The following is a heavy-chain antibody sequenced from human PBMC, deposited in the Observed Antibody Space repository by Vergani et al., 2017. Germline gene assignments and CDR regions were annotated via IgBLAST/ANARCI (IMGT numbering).Heavy chain of an antibody. D-gene: IGHD5-12*01. CDR2: IYNTGGT. J-gene: IGHJ4*02. Sequence: QVQLKESGPGLVGPSETLSLTCTVSGGPFSGGSHYWSWIRQSAGKGLGWIGRIYNTGGTNYDPSLKTRFTMSVDTSKNQFSLKLASVTAADTAIYYCARLSSGFVAWGPGTPVTVSS. CDR3: ARLSSGFVA. CDR1: GGPFSGGSHY. V-gene: IGHV4-61*02.